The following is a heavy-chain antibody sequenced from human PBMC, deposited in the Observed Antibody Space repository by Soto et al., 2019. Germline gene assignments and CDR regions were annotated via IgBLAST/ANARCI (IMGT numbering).Heavy chain of an antibody. Sequence: EVQLVESGGGLVQPGGSLRLSCAASGFTVSSNYMSWVRQAPGKGLEWVSVIYSGGSTYYADSVKGRFTISRDNSKNTLYLQMNSLRAEDTAVYYCAREFVVVVAARTYWYFDLWGRGTLVTVSS. CDR3: AREFVVVVAARTYWYFDL. J-gene: IGHJ2*01. D-gene: IGHD2-15*01. V-gene: IGHV3-66*01. CDR1: GFTVSSNY. CDR2: IYSGGST.